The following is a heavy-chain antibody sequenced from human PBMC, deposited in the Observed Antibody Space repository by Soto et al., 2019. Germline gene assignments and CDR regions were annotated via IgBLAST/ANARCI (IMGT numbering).Heavy chain of an antibody. V-gene: IGHV4-31*03. CDR3: ARDALSRDSI. J-gene: IGHJ4*02. CDR2: IAYSGST. D-gene: IGHD3-22*01. Sequence: QVQLQESGPGLVKPSQTLSLTCSVSGGSISSGGYYWRWIRQHPGKGLEWIWYIAYSGSTYYNPSLESRVTISVDTSKHQFSLKLSSVTAADTAVYYCARDALSRDSIWGQGTLVTVSS. CDR1: GGSISSGGYY.